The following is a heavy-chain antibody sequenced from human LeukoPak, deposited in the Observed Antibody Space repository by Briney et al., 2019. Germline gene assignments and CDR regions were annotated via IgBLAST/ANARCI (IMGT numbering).Heavy chain of an antibody. D-gene: IGHD3-9*01. CDR2: IYYSGST. J-gene: IGHJ4*02. Sequence: PSETLSLTCTVSVGSISRYYWSWIRQPPGTGLEWLGYIYYSGSTNYNPSLKSRVTISLDTSKNQFSLKLSSVTAADTAVYYCARGLRYFDWLLYGYWGQGTLVTVSS. CDR3: ARGLRYFDWLLYGY. CDR1: VGSISRYY. V-gene: IGHV4-59*01.